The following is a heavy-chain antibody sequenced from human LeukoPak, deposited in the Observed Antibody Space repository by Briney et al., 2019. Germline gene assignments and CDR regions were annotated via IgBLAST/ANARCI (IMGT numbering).Heavy chain of an antibody. J-gene: IGHJ6*03. CDR2: INHSGST. D-gene: IGHD6-19*01. V-gene: IGHV4-34*01. CDR3: AREGQWLVPLYYYYYMDV. CDR1: AFTFSSYS. Sequence: GSLRLSCAASAFTFSSYSMNWVRQAPGKGLEWIGEINHSGSTNYNPSLKSRVTISVDTSKNQFSLKLSSVTAADTAVYYCAREGQWLVPLYYYYYMDVWGKGTTVTVSS.